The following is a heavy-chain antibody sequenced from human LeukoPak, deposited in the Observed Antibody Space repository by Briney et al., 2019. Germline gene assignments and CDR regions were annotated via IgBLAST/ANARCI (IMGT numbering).Heavy chain of an antibody. D-gene: IGHD5-18*01. CDR2: ISSSSSTI. V-gene: IGHV3-48*01. CDR3: ARGWIQLWLPTEPFDY. J-gene: IGHJ4*02. CDR1: GVTFSSYS. Sequence: GGSLRLSCAASGVTFSSYSMNWVRQAPGKGLEWGSYISSSSSTIYYADSVKGRFTISRDNAKNSLYLQMNSLRAEDTAVYYCARGWIQLWLPTEPFDYWGQGTLVTVSS.